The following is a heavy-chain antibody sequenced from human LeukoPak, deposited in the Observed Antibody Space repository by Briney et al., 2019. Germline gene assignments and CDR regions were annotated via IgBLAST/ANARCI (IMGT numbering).Heavy chain of an antibody. CDR1: GGSFTGYY. J-gene: IGHJ4*02. Sequence: SETLSLTCAVYGGSFTGYYWSWIRQPPGKGLEWIGYIYYSGSTNYNPSLKSRVTISVDTSKNQFSLKLSSVTAADTAVYYCARSGNYYGSGSYYNAFDYWGQGTLVTVSS. D-gene: IGHD3-10*01. CDR3: ARSGNYYGSGSYYNAFDY. V-gene: IGHV4-59*01. CDR2: IYYSGST.